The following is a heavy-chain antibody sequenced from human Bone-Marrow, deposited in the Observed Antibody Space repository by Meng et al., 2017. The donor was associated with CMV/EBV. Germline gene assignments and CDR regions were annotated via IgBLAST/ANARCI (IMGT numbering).Heavy chain of an antibody. Sequence: SLKISCAASGFTFSSHEMIWVRQAPGMGLEWVSYIDSSGGTVSYADSVRGRFTVSRDNAKNSLYLHMNSLRGEDTAAYYCAKVGLTAYSPDAFDIWGQGTMVTVSS. CDR1: GFTFSSHE. CDR2: IDSSGGTV. J-gene: IGHJ3*02. D-gene: IGHD3-9*01. V-gene: IGHV3-48*03. CDR3: AKVGLTAYSPDAFDI.